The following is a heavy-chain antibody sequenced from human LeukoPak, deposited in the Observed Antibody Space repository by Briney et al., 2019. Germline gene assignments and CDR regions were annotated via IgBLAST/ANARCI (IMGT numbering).Heavy chain of an antibody. J-gene: IGHJ6*03. CDR1: GGSFSGYY. V-gene: IGHV4-34*01. CDR3: ARFIAARPRSNYYYYYYMDV. CDR2: INHSGST. Sequence: SETLSLTCAVYGGSFSGYYWSWIRQPPGKGLEWIGEINHSGSTNYNPSLKSRVTISVDTSKNQFSLKLSSVTAADTAVYYCARFIAARPRSNYYYYYYMDVWGKGTTVTVSS. D-gene: IGHD6-6*01.